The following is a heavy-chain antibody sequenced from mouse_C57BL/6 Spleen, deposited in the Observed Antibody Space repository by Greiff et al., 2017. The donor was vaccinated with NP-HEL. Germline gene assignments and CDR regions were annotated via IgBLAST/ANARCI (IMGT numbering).Heavy chain of an antibody. V-gene: IGHV1-63*01. CDR1: GYTFTNYW. CDR2: IYPGGGYT. CDR3: AREEGYYFDY. Sequence: VQLQQSGAELVRPGTSVKMSCKASGYTFTNYWIGWAKQRPGHGLEWIGDIYPGGGYTNYNEKFKGKATLTADKSSSTAYMQFSSLTSEDSAIYYCAREEGYYFDYWGQGTTLTVSS. J-gene: IGHJ2*01.